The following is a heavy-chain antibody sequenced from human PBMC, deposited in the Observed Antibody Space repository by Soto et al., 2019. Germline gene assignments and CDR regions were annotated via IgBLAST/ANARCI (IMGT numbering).Heavy chain of an antibody. V-gene: IGHV1-69*02. CDR2: IIPILGIA. CDR1: GGTFSSYT. Sequence: QVQLVQSGAEVKKPGSSVKVSCKASGGTFSSYTISWVRQAPGQGLEWMGRIIPILGIANYAQKFQGRVTXXAXKXXSTAYMELSSLRSEDTAVYYCARYMVRGVTAHLDYWGQGTLVTVSS. D-gene: IGHD3-10*01. CDR3: ARYMVRGVTAHLDY. J-gene: IGHJ4*02.